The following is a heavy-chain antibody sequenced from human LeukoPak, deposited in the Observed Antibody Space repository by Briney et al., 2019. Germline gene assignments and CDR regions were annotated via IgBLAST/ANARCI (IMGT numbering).Heavy chain of an antibody. V-gene: IGHV3-23*01. CDR3: AKGKAYYYDSSGHRYFDY. CDR2: ISGSGGST. J-gene: IGHJ4*02. CDR1: GFTFSSYA. Sequence: GGSLRLSCAASGFTFSSYAMSWVRQAPGKGLEWVSTISGSGGSTYYADSVKGRFTISRDNSKNTLYLQMNSLRAEDTAVYYCAKGKAYYYDSSGHRYFDYWGQGTLVTVSS. D-gene: IGHD3-22*01.